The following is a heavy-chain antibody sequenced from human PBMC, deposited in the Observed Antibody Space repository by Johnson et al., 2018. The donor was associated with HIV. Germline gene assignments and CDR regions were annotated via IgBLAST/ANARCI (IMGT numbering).Heavy chain of an antibody. V-gene: IGHV3-13*01. J-gene: IGHJ3*02. Sequence: QLVESGGGVVQPGRSLRLSCAASGFTFSSYDMHWVRQATGKGLEWVSAIGTAGATYYPGSVKGRFTISRENAKNSLYLQMNSLRAEDTAVYYCAKDQGGTVAGAYAFDIWGQGTMVTVSS. D-gene: IGHD4-23*01. CDR2: IGTAGAT. CDR3: AKDQGGTVAGAYAFDI. CDR1: GFTFSSYD.